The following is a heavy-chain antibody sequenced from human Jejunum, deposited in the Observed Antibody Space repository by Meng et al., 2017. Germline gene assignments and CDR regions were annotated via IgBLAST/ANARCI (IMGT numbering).Heavy chain of an antibody. D-gene: IGHD3-10*01. V-gene: IGHV1-18*01. CDR1: GYTFRSYA. CDR3: ARGWFGVLQEDY. J-gene: IGHJ4*02. CDR2: IRVYNDNT. Sequence: ASVKVSCKVSGYTFRSYAISWVRQAPGQGLEWMGWIRVYNDNTNYAEKFQGRVTMTADTSTSTAYMELRSLTSDDTAVYYCARGWFGVLQEDYWGQGTLVTVSS.